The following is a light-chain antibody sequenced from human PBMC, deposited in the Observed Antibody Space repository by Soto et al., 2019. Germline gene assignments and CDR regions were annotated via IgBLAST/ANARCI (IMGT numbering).Light chain of an antibody. CDR1: SSDVGGYNY. CDR3: ISYTVSRSYV. CDR2: EVS. J-gene: IGLJ1*01. Sequence: QSALPQPASVSGSPGQSITISCTGTSSDVGGYNYVSWYQQHPGKAPKLMIYEVSNRPSGVSNRFSGSKSGNTASLTISGLQADDEADYYCISYTVSRSYVFGTGTKVTVL. V-gene: IGLV2-14*01.